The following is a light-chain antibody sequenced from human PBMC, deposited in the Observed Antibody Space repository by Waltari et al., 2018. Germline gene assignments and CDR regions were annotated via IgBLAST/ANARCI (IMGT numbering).Light chain of an antibody. J-gene: IGKJ4*01. CDR2: AAS. V-gene: IGKV1D-12*01. Sequence: DIQMTQSPSSVSASVGARVTITCRASQGISSWLAWYQQKPGKAPNLLISAASGLQSGVPSRFSGSGSGTDFTLTISSLQPEDFATYYCLQTNSLPFTFGGGTNVEIK. CDR1: QGISSW. CDR3: LQTNSLPFT.